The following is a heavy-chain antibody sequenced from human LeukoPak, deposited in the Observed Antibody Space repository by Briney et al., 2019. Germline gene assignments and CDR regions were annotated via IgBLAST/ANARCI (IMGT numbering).Heavy chain of an antibody. CDR2: ISYDGSNK. D-gene: IGHD6-13*01. J-gene: IGHJ4*02. CDR3: ARGTTQIAAAGTSEYYFDY. V-gene: IGHV3-30*04. Sequence: GGSLRLSCAASGFTFSSYAMHWVRQAPGKGLEWVAVISYDGSNKYYADFVKGRFTISRDNSKNTLYLQMNSLRAEDTAVYYCARGTTQIAAAGTSEYYFDYWGQGTLVTVSS. CDR1: GFTFSSYA.